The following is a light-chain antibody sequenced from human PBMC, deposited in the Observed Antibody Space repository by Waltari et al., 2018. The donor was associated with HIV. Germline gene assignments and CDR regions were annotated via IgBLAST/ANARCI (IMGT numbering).Light chain of an antibody. J-gene: IGKJ4*01. CDR2: AAS. CDR1: QDISNF. Sequence: DIQMTQSPSSLSASVGDIHTIPCRASQDISNFLAWYHQKPGKVPKLLIFAASTLQSGVPSRFSGRGSGTQFTLTISGLQPEDVGTYYCQKYNSAPHTFGGGTKVEI. CDR3: QKYNSAPHT. V-gene: IGKV1-27*01.